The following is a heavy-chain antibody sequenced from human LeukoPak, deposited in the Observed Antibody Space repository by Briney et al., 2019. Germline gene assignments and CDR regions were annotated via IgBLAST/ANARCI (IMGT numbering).Heavy chain of an antibody. CDR1: GFTFSTYS. Sequence: GGSLRLSCAASGFTFSTYSMNWVRQAPGKGLEWVSSIIGNSRYIYYADSMRGRVTISRDNAKNSLYLQMNSLKPEDTAVYYCARVAEAAAFESGGQGPLVRVSS. CDR3: ARVAEAAAFES. D-gene: IGHD6-13*01. J-gene: IGHJ4*02. CDR2: IIGNSRYI. V-gene: IGHV3-21*06.